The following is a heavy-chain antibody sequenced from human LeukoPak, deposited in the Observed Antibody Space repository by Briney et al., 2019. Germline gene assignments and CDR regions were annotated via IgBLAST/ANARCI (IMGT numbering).Heavy chain of an antibody. CDR1: GGSISSSSYY. CDR2: IYYSGST. Sequence: PSETLSLTCTVSGGSISSSSYYWGWIRQSPGKGLEWIGTIYYSGSTYYNPSLKSRVTISVDTSKNQFSLKLSSVTAADTAVYYCARTTLRVFGVVTSYFEYWGQGTLVTVSS. J-gene: IGHJ4*02. V-gene: IGHV4-39*01. CDR3: ARTTLRVFGVVTSYFEY. D-gene: IGHD3-3*01.